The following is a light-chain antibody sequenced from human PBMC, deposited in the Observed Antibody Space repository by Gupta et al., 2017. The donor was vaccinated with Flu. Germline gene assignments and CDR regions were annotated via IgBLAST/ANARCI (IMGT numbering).Light chain of an antibody. J-gene: IGLJ2*01. CDR2: LNTDGSH. Sequence: QLLLTQSPSASASLRASVKLTCPLSSGHSSYALAWHQQQPQKGPRYLMKLNTDGSHTKGDGIPHRFSGSSSGAERYLTSSSLQSEDEAYYYCQTCTTGIVVFGGGTKLTVL. CDR3: QTCTTGIVV. CDR1: SGHSSYA. V-gene: IGLV4-69*01.